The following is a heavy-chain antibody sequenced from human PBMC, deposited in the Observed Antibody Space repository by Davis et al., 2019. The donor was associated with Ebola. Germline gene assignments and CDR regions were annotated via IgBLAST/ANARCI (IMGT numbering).Heavy chain of an antibody. CDR1: GYSFTSYW. D-gene: IGHD3-10*01. Sequence: GESLKISCQVSGYSFTSYWIGWVRQMPGKGLEWMGIIYPGDSDTRYSPSFQGQVTISVDKSINTAYLQWSSLKASDTAMYYCARGPRSYFRAGGDDYWGQGTLVTVSS. V-gene: IGHV5-51*01. CDR3: ARGPRSYFRAGGDDY. CDR2: IYPGDSDT. J-gene: IGHJ4*02.